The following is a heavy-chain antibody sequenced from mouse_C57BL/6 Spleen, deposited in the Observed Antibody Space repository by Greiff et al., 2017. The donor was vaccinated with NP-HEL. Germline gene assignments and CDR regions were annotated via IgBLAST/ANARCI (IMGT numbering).Heavy chain of an antibody. Sequence: QVQLQQSGAELVRPGSSVKLSCKASGYTFTSYWMHWVKQRPIQGLEWIGNIDPSDSETHYNQKFKDKATLTVDKSSSTAYMQLSSLTSEDSAVYYCARGGSSYGYFDVWGTGTTVTVSS. CDR2: IDPSDSET. J-gene: IGHJ1*03. D-gene: IGHD1-1*01. CDR1: GYTFTSYW. V-gene: IGHV1-52*01. CDR3: ARGGSSYGYFDV.